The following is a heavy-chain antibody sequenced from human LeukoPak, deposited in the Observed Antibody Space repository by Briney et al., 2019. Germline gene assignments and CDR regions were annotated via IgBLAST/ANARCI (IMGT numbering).Heavy chain of an antibody. V-gene: IGHV1-46*01. CDR2: INPSGGST. CDR1: GSTFSSYA. J-gene: IGHJ4*02. D-gene: IGHD3-10*01. Sequence: ASVKVSCKASGSTFSSYAISWVRQAPGQGLEWMGIINPSGGSTSYAQKFQGRVTMTRDTFTSTVYMELSSLRSEDTAVYYCARDPVLLWFGEAKYYFDYWGQGTLVTVSS. CDR3: ARDPVLLWFGEAKYYFDY.